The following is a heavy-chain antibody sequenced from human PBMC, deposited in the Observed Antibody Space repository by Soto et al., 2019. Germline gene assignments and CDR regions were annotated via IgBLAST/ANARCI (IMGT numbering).Heavy chain of an antibody. Sequence: PGGSLRLSCAASGISFSTYAMNWVRQAPGKGLEWVSYISSGSSTIYYAESVKGRFTISRDNAKKSLFLQMNGLRAEDTAVYYCAVDYYYMDVWGKGTTVTVSS. CDR2: ISSGSSTI. CDR3: AVDYYYMDV. CDR1: GISFSTYA. J-gene: IGHJ6*03. V-gene: IGHV3-48*01.